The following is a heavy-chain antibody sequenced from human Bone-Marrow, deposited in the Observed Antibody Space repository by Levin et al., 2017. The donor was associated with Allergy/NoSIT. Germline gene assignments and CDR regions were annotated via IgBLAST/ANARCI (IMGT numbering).Heavy chain of an antibody. D-gene: IGHD6-13*01. J-gene: IGHJ5*02. V-gene: IGHV3-23*01. CDR3: EGCRVEPTAPGWCNWFDP. Sequence: GASVKVSCAASGFTFNNYAMNWVRQAPGKGLEWVSSINSGGTGTYYADSVKGRFTISRDNSKSTLSLQMDSLRAADTGLYFCEGCRVEPTAPGWCNWFDPWGQGTLVTVSS. CDR1: GFTFNNYA. CDR2: INSGGTGT.